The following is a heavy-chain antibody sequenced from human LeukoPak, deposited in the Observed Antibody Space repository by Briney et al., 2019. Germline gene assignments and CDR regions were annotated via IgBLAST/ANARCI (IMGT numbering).Heavy chain of an antibody. CDR1: GGSISSYY. Sequence: SETLSLTCTVSGGSISSYYWSWIRQPPGKGLEWIGYIYYSGSTNYNPSLKSRVTISVDTSKNQFSLKLSSVTAADTAVYYCARSAGLGILDYFDYWGQGTLVTVSS. J-gene: IGHJ4*02. CDR2: IYYSGST. D-gene: IGHD7-27*01. CDR3: ARSAGLGILDYFDY. V-gene: IGHV4-59*08.